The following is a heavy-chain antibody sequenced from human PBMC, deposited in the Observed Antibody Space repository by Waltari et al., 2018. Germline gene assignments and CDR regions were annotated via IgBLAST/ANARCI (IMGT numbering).Heavy chain of an antibody. Sequence: FSSYGMHWVRQAPGKGLEWVAVISYDGSNKYYADSVKGRFTISRDNSKNTLYLQMNSLRAEDTAAYYCAKVPSSSWYEYYYYYGMDVWGQGTTVTVSS. J-gene: IGHJ6*02. CDR1: FSSYG. V-gene: IGHV3-30*18. D-gene: IGHD6-13*01. CDR2: ISYDGSNK. CDR3: AKVPSSSWYEYYYYYGMDV.